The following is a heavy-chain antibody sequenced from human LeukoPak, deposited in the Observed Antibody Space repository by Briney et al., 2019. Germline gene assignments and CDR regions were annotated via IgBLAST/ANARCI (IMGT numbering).Heavy chain of an antibody. D-gene: IGHD6-13*01. J-gene: IGHJ6*03. CDR2: IYYSGST. Sequence: SETLSLTCTVSGGSISSSSYYWGWIRQPPGKGLECIGSIYYSGSTYYNPSLKSRVTISVDTSKNEFSLKLSSVTAADTAVYYCARTTEAHSWRTRYYDYYMDVWGKGTTVTVSS. CDR3: ARTTEAHSWRTRYYDYYMDV. V-gene: IGHV4-39*07. CDR1: GGSISSSSYY.